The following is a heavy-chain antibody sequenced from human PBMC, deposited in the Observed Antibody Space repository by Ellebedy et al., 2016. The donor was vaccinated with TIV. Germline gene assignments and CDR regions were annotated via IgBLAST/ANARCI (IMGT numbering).Heavy chain of an antibody. Sequence: GESLKISXAASGFTFDDYGMSWVRQAPGKGLEWVSGINWNGGSTGYADSVKGRFTISRDNAKNSLYLQMNSLRAEDTAVYYCAKAMGPQRIAAPFDYWGQGTLVTVSS. D-gene: IGHD6-6*01. CDR3: AKAMGPQRIAAPFDY. V-gene: IGHV3-20*04. CDR2: INWNGGST. CDR1: GFTFDDYG. J-gene: IGHJ4*02.